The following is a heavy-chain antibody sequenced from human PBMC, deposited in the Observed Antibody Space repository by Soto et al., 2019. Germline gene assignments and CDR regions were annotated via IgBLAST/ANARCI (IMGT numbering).Heavy chain of an antibody. CDR3: ATGPGGEDNCVAVGAPGMYDYLNI. CDR2: TYYSGRI. Sequence: PSETLSLTCIVSGRAISSSDHYWGWIRQSPGQGLQWLGTTYYSGRIDYNPSLKSRVTISVDTSKNQLSLRLASMTAADAATYRWATGPGGEDNCVAVGAPGMYDYLNIWGQGTRVTVSS. J-gene: IGHJ3*02. D-gene: IGHD3-16*01. CDR1: GRAISSSDHY. V-gene: IGHV4-39*01.